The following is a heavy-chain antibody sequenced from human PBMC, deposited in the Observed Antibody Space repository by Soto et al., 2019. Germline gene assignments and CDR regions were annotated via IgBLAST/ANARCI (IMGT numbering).Heavy chain of an antibody. CDR1: GYDFTAYD. CDR2: MNPINGAT. D-gene: IGHD6-13*01. Sequence: ASVKVSCKASGYDFTAYDINWVRQASGQGLEWMGWMNPINGATGTARRFQGRVSMTRDTATGTAYLELTSLRSDDTAVYYCGRGPSPRAPAGGTPYYYAMDVWGQGTTVTVSS. J-gene: IGHJ6*02. V-gene: IGHV1-8*02. CDR3: GRGPSPRAPAGGTPYYYAMDV.